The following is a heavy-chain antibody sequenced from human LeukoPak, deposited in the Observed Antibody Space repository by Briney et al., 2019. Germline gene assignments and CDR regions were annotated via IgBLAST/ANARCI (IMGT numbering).Heavy chain of an antibody. CDR3: ARSSGYCSGGSCYSEAFDI. V-gene: IGHV1-24*01. Sequence: ASVKVSCKVSGYTLTELSMHWVRQAPGKGLEWMGGFDPEDGETIYAQKFQGRVTMTEDTSTDTAYMELSSLRSEDTAVYYCARSSGYCSGGSCYSEAFDIWGQGTMVTVSS. CDR2: FDPEDGET. D-gene: IGHD2-15*01. J-gene: IGHJ3*02. CDR1: GYTLTELS.